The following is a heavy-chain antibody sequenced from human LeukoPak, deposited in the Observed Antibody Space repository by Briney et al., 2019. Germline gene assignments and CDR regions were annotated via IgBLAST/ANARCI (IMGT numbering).Heavy chain of an antibody. CDR1: GYTFTSYG. CDR2: ISAYNGNT. Sequence: ASVKVSCKASGYTFTSYGISWVRQAPGQGLEWMGWISAYNGNTNYAQKLQGRVTMTTDTSTSTAYMELRSLRSDDTAVYYCARDDRFMIYYDSSGYYYGGYFQHWGQGTLVTVSS. V-gene: IGHV1-18*01. J-gene: IGHJ1*01. CDR3: ARDDRFMIYYDSSGYYYGGYFQH. D-gene: IGHD3-22*01.